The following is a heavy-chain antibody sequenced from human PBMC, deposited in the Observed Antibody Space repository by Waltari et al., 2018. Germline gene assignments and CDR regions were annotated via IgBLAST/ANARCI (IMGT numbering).Heavy chain of an antibody. V-gene: IGHV4-34*01. J-gene: IGHJ5*02. CDR3: ARGSYFTDNDGYTHRAALDL. CDR2: INHNVYI. CDR1: SGPFSNYY. D-gene: IGHD5-12*01. Sequence: QVQLNQWGAGLLKPSGTLSLTCAVSSGPFSNYYWTWIRQSPGKGLEWIAEINHNVYINHNPSLESRVTISVDTSRKQISLGLTSVTAADTAVYYCARGSYFTDNDGYTHRAALDLWGQGSQVTVSS.